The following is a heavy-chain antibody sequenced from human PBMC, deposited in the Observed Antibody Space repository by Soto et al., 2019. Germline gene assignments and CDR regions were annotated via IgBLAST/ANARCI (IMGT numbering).Heavy chain of an antibody. J-gene: IGHJ4*02. V-gene: IGHV3-23*01. D-gene: IGHD4-17*01. CDR2: ISGGGGST. CDR3: AKDVYGDYVPFDY. Sequence: GGSLRLSCAASGFTFSSYAMSWVRQAPGKGLEWVSAISGGGGSTYYADSVKGRFTISRDNSKNTLYLQINSLRAEDTAVYYCAKDVYGDYVPFDYWGQGTLVTVSS. CDR1: GFTFSSYA.